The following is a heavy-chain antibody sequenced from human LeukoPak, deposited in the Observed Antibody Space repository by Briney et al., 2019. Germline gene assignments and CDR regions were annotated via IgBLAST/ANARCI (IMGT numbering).Heavy chain of an antibody. CDR1: GYTFTSYY. CDR3: ARVVGITGTTDY. V-gene: IGHV1-46*01. D-gene: IGHD1-7*01. J-gene: IGHJ4*02. Sequence: VASVKVSCKASGYTFTSYYMHWVRQAPGQGLEWMGIINPSGGSTSYAQKFQGRATMTRDTSTSTVYMELSSLRSEDTAVYYCARVVGITGTTDYWGQGTLVTVSS. CDR2: INPSGGST.